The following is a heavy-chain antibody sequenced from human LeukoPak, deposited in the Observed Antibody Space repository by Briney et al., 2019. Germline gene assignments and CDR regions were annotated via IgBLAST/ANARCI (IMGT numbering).Heavy chain of an antibody. D-gene: IGHD3-10*01. CDR2: INPNSGGT. CDR3: ARYPITMVRGVIISHQNWFDP. CDR1: GYTFTGYY. Sequence: ASVKVSCKASGYTFTGYYMHWVRQAPGQGLEWMGWINPNSGGTNYAQKFQGRVTMTRDTSISTAYMELCRLRSDDTAVYYCARYPITMVRGVIISHQNWFDPWGQGTLVTVSS. V-gene: IGHV1-2*02. J-gene: IGHJ5*02.